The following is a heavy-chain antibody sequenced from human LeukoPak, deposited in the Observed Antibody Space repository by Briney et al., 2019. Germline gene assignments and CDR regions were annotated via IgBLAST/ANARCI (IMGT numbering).Heavy chain of an antibody. D-gene: IGHD2-15*01. CDR1: GYTFTGYY. CDR3: ARDLGYCSGGSCFGS. V-gene: IGHV1-2*02. CDR2: INPNSGGT. Sequence: ASVKVSCKASGYTFTGYYMHWVRQAPGQGLEWMGWINPNSGGTNYAQKFQGRVTMIRDTSISTAYMELSRLRSDDTAVYYCARDLGYCSGGSCFGSWGQGTLVTVSS. J-gene: IGHJ4*02.